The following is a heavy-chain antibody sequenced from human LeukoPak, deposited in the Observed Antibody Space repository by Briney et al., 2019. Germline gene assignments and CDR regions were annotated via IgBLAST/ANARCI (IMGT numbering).Heavy chain of an antibody. CDR2: IYYSESI. CDR3: VRGSTLRHYQY. D-gene: IGHD3-16*01. V-gene: IGHV4-39*01. CDR1: GGSISSTTYY. Sequence: KPSETLSVTCTVSGGSISSTTYYWDWIRRPPGKGLEWIGSIYYSESIYYNPSLKSRTTVSVDTSKNQFSLKLSSVTAAETAVYYCVRGSTLRHYQYWGQGTLVTVSS. J-gene: IGHJ4*02.